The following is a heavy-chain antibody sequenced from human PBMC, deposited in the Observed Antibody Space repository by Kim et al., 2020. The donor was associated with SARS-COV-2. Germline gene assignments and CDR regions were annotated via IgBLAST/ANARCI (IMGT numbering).Heavy chain of an antibody. V-gene: IGHV3-30-3*01. D-gene: IGHD2-2*01. CDR3: ARDIVVVPAAYFDY. CDR2: ISYDGSNK. J-gene: IGHJ4*02. CDR1: GFTFSSYA. Sequence: GGSLRLSCAASGFTFSSYAMHWVRQAPGKGLEWVAVISYDGSNKYYADSVKGRFTISRDNSKNTLYLQMNSLRAEDTAVYYCARDIVVVPAAYFDYWGQGTLVTVSS.